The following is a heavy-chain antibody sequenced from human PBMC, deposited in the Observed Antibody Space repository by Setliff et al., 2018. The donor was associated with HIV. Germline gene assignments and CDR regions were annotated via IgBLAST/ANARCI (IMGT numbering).Heavy chain of an antibody. Sequence: ASVKVSCKASGGTFSSYAISWVRQAPGQGLEWMGGIIPVFGTANYAQTFQGRVTITADESTSTAYMELSGLRSEDTAVYYCARGILLGAGTLDYWGQGTLVTVSS. V-gene: IGHV1-69*13. CDR3: ARGILLGAGTLDY. J-gene: IGHJ4*02. CDR2: IIPVFGTA. CDR1: GGTFSSYA. D-gene: IGHD6-19*01.